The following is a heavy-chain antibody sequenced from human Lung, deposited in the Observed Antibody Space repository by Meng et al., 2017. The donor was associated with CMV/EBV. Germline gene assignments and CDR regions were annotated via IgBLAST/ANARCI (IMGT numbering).Heavy chain of an antibody. CDR1: GFTFSSHA. CDR2: ISTSGGDT. J-gene: IGHJ4*02. D-gene: IGHD4/OR15-4a*01. CDR3: ANLGRTIRDY. Sequence: ESLKISCAASGFTFSSHALSWVRQAPGKGLEWVSSISTSGGDTYHADSVKGRFTISRDNSKKTLYLQMNSLRAEDTAVYYCANLGRTIRDYWGQGTLVTVSS. V-gene: IGHV3-23*01.